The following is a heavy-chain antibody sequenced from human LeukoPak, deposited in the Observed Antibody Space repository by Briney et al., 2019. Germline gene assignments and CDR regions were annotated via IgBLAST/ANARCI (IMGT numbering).Heavy chain of an antibody. CDR3: ARRGISGSSGTTRHAYYFDY. V-gene: IGHV5-51*01. J-gene: IGHJ4*02. Sequence: HGESLKISCKGSGYSFTSYWIGWVRQMPGKGLEWMGIIYPGDSDTRYSPSFQGQVTISADKSISTAYLQWSSLKASDTAMYYCARRGISGSSGTTRHAYYFDYWGQGTLVTVSS. CDR2: IYPGDSDT. CDR1: GYSFTSYW. D-gene: IGHD6-19*01.